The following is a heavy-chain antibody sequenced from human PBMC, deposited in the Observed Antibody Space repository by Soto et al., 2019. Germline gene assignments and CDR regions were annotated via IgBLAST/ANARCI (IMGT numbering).Heavy chain of an antibody. CDR3: ASGLVTTLHY. CDR1: GGSISRGGYS. J-gene: IGHJ4*02. CDR2: IYHSGST. V-gene: IGHV4-30-2*01. Sequence: ASETLCLTWGGSGGSISRGGYSGGCIRQPPGKGLEWIGYIYHSGSTYYTPSLKSRVTISVDRSKNQFSLKLSSVTAADTAVYYCASGLVTTLHYWGQGTLVTVSS. D-gene: IGHD4-17*01.